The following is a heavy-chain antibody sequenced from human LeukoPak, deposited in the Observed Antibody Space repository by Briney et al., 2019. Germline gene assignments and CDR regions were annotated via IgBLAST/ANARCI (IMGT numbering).Heavy chain of an antibody. CDR1: GFTFSSHS. Sequence: NPGGSLRLSCAASGFTFSSHSMTWVRQAPGKGLEWVSSISSSSNYIYYADSVKGRFTISRDNAKNSVPLQMNSLRAEDTAVYYCARALKPYGSSGTTYAFDIWGQGTMDTVSS. CDR3: ARALKPYGSSGTTYAFDI. V-gene: IGHV3-21*06. J-gene: IGHJ3*02. D-gene: IGHD6-25*01. CDR2: ISSSSNYI.